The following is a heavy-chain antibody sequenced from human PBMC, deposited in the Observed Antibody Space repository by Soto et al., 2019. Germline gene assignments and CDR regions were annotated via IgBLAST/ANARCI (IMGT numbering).Heavy chain of an antibody. CDR2: IYFSGST. CDR1: GGSISSGGHY. V-gene: IGHV4-31*03. Sequence: QVQLQESGPGLVKPSQTLSLTCTVSGGSISSGGHYWSWIRQHPGKGLEWIGYIYFSGSTYYNPSLNRRVTISVEPSKNQFSLKLSSVTAADTAVYYCARSPHIQLWSYPSDYWGQGTLVTVSS. J-gene: IGHJ4*02. D-gene: IGHD5-18*01. CDR3: ARSPHIQLWSYPSDY.